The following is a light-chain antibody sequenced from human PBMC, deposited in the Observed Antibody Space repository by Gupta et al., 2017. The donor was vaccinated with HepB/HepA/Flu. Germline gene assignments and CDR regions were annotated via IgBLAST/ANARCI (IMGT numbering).Light chain of an antibody. CDR2: DDD. Sequence: SSVLTQPPSVSVAPGTPPRITCGGDKIGFKSTTWYQKKPGQAPGLVVYDDDDRPSGIPERLSGSNSGSTATLTINSVEAGDEAHYYCQVWDGGSDQVVFGGGTKLTVL. J-gene: IGLJ2*01. CDR3: QVWDGGSDQVV. V-gene: IGLV3-21*03. CDR1: KIGFKS.